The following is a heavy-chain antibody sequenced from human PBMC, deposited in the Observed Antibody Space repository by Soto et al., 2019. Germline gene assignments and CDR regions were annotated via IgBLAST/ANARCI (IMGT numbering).Heavy chain of an antibody. CDR3: ARDATSGTTHFDY. J-gene: IGHJ4*02. V-gene: IGHV3-30-3*01. Sequence: GGSLRLSCAASGFTFSTSAMNWVRQAPGEGLEWVALISYDGSNKYYADSVKGRFTISRDNSKNTLYLQMNSLRAEDTAVYYCARDATSGTTHFDYWGQGTLVTVSS. D-gene: IGHD1-1*01. CDR2: ISYDGSNK. CDR1: GFTFSTSA.